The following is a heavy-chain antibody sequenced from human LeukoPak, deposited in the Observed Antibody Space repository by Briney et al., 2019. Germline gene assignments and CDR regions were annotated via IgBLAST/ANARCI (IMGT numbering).Heavy chain of an antibody. CDR1: GFTFSSFN. Sequence: GGSLRLSCAASGFTFSSFNMNWVRQAPGKGLEWVSSIGSSSTYEYYADSVKGRFTISRDNAKNSLYLQMDSLRDEDTAVYYCARERGYSYGYGDYWSQGTLVTVSS. V-gene: IGHV3-21*01. CDR2: IGSSSTYE. CDR3: ARERGYSYGYGDY. J-gene: IGHJ4*02. D-gene: IGHD5-18*01.